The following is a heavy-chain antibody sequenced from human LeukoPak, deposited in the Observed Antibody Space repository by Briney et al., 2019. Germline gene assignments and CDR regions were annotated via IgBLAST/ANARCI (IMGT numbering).Heavy chain of an antibody. J-gene: IGHJ4*02. Sequence: ASVKVSCKASGYTFTSYGFSWVRQAPGQRLEWMGWISGYNGNTNYAQKLQGRVTMTTDPSTSTAYMELRSLRSDDTAVYYCARRYYDSDGYQIDYWGQGTLVTVSS. CDR2: ISGYNGNT. CDR3: ARRYYDSDGYQIDY. CDR1: GYTFTSYG. D-gene: IGHD3-22*01. V-gene: IGHV1-18*01.